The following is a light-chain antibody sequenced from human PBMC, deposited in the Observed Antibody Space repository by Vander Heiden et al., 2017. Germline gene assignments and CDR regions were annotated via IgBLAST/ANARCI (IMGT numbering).Light chain of an antibody. Sequence: QSALTQPASVSGSPGPSITISCTGTSSDVGGYNYVSWYQQHPNKAPKLTIYEVSNRPSGVSNRFSGSKSGNTASLTISGLQAEDEADYYCSSYTSSSTVFGGGTKLTVL. CDR3: SSYTSSSTV. CDR2: EVS. V-gene: IGLV2-14*01. J-gene: IGLJ3*02. CDR1: SSDVGGYNY.